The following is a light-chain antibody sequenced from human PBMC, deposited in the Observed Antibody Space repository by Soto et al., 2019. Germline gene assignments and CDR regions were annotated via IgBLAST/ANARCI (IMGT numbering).Light chain of an antibody. CDR3: SSYTSSSTYV. CDR2: DVS. V-gene: IGLV2-14*01. J-gene: IGLJ1*01. Sequence: QSVLTQPAPLSGSPGQSITISCTGNSSEVGGYNYVSWYQQHPGKAPKLMIYDVSNRPSGVSNRFSGSKSGNTASLTISGLQAEDEADYYCSSYTSSSTYVFGTGTKVTVL. CDR1: SSEVGGYNY.